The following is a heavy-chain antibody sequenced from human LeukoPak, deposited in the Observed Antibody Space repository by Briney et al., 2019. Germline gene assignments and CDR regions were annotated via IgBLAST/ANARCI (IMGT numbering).Heavy chain of an antibody. V-gene: IGHV1-8*01. CDR1: GYTFTRYD. CDR2: MNPNSGNT. D-gene: IGHD2-15*01. Sequence: ASVKFSYKASGYTFTRYDINWGRQATGQGLEWMGWMNPNSGNTGYALKLQGRVTKTRNTSISTAYMELSSLRSEDTAVYYCARVPFVVVVAYPDYWGQGTLVTVSS. CDR3: ARVPFVVVVAYPDY. J-gene: IGHJ4*01.